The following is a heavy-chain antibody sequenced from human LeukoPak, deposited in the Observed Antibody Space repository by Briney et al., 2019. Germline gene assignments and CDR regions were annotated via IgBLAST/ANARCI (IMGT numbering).Heavy chain of an antibody. CDR1: GGSVTTYY. D-gene: IGHD1-26*01. V-gene: IGHV4-4*07. Sequence: PSETLSLTCTVSGGSVTTYYWTWVRQPAGKGLEWIGRIYISGSTNYNPSLKSRVNMSLDRSKNHFSLNLTSVTAADTAVYYCTRDRSQYYSGTYYYYYMGVWGKGTTVTVSS. CDR2: IYISGST. J-gene: IGHJ6*03. CDR3: TRDRSQYYSGTYYYYYMGV.